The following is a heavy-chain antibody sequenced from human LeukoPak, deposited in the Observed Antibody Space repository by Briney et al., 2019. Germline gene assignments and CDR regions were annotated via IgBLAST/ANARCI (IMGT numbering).Heavy chain of an antibody. CDR1: GGSFSGYY. D-gene: IGHD5-18*01. CDR2: INHSGST. J-gene: IGHJ4*02. CDR3: ARVGIQRGYSYGTVGIHY. V-gene: IGHV4-34*01. Sequence: SETLSLTCAVYGGSFSGYYWSWIRQPPGKGLEGIGEINHSGSTNYNPSLKSRVTISVDTSKNQFSLKLSSVPAADTAVYYCARVGIQRGYSYGTVGIHYWGQGTLVTVSS.